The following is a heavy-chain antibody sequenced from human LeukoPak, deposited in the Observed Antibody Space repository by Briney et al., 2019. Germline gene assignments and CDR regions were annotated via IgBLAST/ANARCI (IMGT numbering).Heavy chain of an antibody. D-gene: IGHD6-19*01. CDR2: ISGSGGST. V-gene: IGHV3-23*01. Sequence: SGGSLRLSCAASGFTFSSYAMSWVRQAPGKGLEWVSAISGSGGSTYYADSVKGRFTISRDNSKNTLYLQMSSLRAEDTAVYYCAIAVAGLHFDYWGQGTLVTVSS. CDR3: AIAVAGLHFDY. CDR1: GFTFSSYA. J-gene: IGHJ4*02.